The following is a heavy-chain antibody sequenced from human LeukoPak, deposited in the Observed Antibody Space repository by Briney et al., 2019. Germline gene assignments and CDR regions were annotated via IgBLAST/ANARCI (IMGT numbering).Heavy chain of an antibody. CDR1: GYTFTSYA. Sequence: ASVKVSCKASGYTFTSYAMNWVRQAPGQGLEWMGWINTNAGNPTYAQGFTGRFVFSLDTSVSTAYLQISSLKAEDTAVYYCYSGSYYVGLDYWGQGTLVTVSS. V-gene: IGHV7-4-1*02. CDR3: YSGSYYVGLDY. D-gene: IGHD1-26*01. CDR2: INTNAGNP. J-gene: IGHJ4*02.